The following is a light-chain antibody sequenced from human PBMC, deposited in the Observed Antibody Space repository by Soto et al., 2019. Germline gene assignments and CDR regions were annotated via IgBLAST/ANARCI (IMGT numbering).Light chain of an antibody. CDR1: QSVSSN. J-gene: IGKJ1*01. Sequence: EIVMTQSPVTLSVSPGERATLSCRASQSVSSNLSCYQQKPGQAPRLLIFGASTRATGSPARFSGSASGTDFTLAISSLQAEDFAVYYCQQYNNWRLTFGQGTKVEIK. V-gene: IGKV3-15*01. CDR2: GAS. CDR3: QQYNNWRLT.